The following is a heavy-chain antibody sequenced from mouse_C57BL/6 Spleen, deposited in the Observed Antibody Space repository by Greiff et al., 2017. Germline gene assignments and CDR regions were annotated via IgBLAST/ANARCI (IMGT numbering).Heavy chain of an antibody. D-gene: IGHD2-4*01. CDR2: IYPGSGST. CDR3: ARSGDYEGAWFAY. V-gene: IGHV1-55*01. Sequence: VQLQQPGAELVKPGASVKMSCKASGYTFTSYWITWVKQRPGQGLEWIGDIYPGSGSTNYNEKFKSKDTLTVDTSSSTAYMQLSSLTSEDSAVYYCARSGDYEGAWFAYWGQGTLVTVSA. CDR1: GYTFTSYW. J-gene: IGHJ3*01.